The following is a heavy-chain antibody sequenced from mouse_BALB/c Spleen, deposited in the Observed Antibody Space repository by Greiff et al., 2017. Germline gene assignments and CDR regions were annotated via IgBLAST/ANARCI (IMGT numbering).Heavy chain of an antibody. CDR3: ASHGNYAWFAY. Sequence: EVKLVESGAELVKPGASVKLSCTASGFNIKDTYMHWVKQRPEQGLEWIGRIDPANGNTKYDPKFQGKATITADTSSNTAYLQLSSLTSEDTAVYYCASHGNYAWFAYWGQGTLVTVSA. CDR2: IDPANGNT. CDR1: GFNIKDTY. J-gene: IGHJ3*01. V-gene: IGHV14-3*02. D-gene: IGHD2-1*01.